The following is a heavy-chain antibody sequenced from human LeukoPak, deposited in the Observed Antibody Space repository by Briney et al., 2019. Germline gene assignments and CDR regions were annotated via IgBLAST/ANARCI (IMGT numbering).Heavy chain of an antibody. V-gene: IGHV1-69*06. Sequence: ASLKVSCKASGGTFSNYVFSWMRQAPGQGLEWMGGVIPVFSTTNYAQKFLGRVTITADTSTSTAYMELGSLRFEDTAMYYCTRGYYDSSGPDYWGQGTLVTVSS. CDR2: VIPVFSTT. CDR1: GGTFSNYV. CDR3: TRGYYDSSGPDY. J-gene: IGHJ4*02. D-gene: IGHD3-22*01.